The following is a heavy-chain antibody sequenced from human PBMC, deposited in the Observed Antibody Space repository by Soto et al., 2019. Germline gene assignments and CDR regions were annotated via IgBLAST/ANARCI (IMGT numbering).Heavy chain of an antibody. CDR1: GFTFSSYA. Sequence: QVQLVESGGGVVQPGRSLRLSCAASGFTFSSYAMHWVRQAPGKGLEWVAVISYDGSNKYYADSVKGRFTISRDNSKNPLYLQMNSLRAEDTAVYYCARDKGPFDYWGQGTLVTVSS. V-gene: IGHV3-30-3*01. J-gene: IGHJ4*02. CDR3: ARDKGPFDY. CDR2: ISYDGSNK.